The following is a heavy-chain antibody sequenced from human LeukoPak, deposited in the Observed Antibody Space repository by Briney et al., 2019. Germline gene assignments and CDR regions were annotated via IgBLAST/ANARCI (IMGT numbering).Heavy chain of an antibody. D-gene: IGHD2-21*02. V-gene: IGHV3-21*01. J-gene: IGHJ1*01. Sequence: GGSLRLSCAASGFTFSSYSMNWVRPAPGKGLEGVSSISSSSSYIYHADPVKGRFTISRDNAKNSLYLQMNSLRAEDTAVYYCARDDCGGDCYSVGAEYFQHWGQGTLVTVSS. CDR3: ARDDCGGDCYSVGAEYFQH. CDR1: GFTFSSYS. CDR2: ISSSSSYI.